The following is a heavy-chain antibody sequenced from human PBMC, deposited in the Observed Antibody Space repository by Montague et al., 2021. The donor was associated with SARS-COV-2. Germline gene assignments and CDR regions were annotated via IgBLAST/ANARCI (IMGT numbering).Heavy chain of an antibody. CDR2: IDPSGGRT. CDR1: GFTFSVYT. D-gene: IGHD3-10*01. CDR3: VKDSVHY. V-gene: IGHV3-23*05. J-gene: IGHJ4*02. Sequence: SLRLSCAVSGFTFSVYTMSWVRQAPGKGLEWAAGIDPSGGRTYYSESVKGRFTIFRDNSKNTLYLQMNSLRSEDAAIYYCVKDSVHYWGQGTLVTVSS.